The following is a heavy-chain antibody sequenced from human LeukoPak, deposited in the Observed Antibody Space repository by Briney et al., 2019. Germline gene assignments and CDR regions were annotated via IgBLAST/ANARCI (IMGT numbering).Heavy chain of an antibody. V-gene: IGHV1-18*01. D-gene: IGHD3-3*01. CDR2: ISAYNGNT. Sequence: ASVKVSCKASGYTFTSYGISWVRQAPGQGLEWMGWISAYNGNTNYAQKFQGRVTITADESTSTAYMELSSLRSEDTAVYYCASATIFGAFGAYYYYMDVWGKGTTVTVSS. CDR1: GYTFTSYG. CDR3: ASATIFGAFGAYYYYMDV. J-gene: IGHJ6*03.